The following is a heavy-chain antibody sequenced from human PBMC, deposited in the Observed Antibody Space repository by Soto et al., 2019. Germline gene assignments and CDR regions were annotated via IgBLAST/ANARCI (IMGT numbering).Heavy chain of an antibody. CDR3: ARGQDIVVVPAAIKYYYGIDV. D-gene: IGHD2-2*01. J-gene: IGHJ6*02. Sequence: PSGALSLTCTVSGGSISSYYWSWIRQRPGKGLEWIGYIYYSGSTNYNPSLKSRVTISVDTSKNQFSLKLSSVTAADTAVYYCARGQDIVVVPAAIKYYYGIDVWGQGTTVTVSS. CDR1: GGSISSYY. V-gene: IGHV4-59*01. CDR2: IYYSGST.